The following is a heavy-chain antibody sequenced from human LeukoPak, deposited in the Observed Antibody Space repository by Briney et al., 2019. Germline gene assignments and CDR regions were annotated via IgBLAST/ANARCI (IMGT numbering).Heavy chain of an antibody. J-gene: IGHJ3*02. CDR2: ISGSGGRI. D-gene: IGHD3-10*01. Sequence: GGSLRLSCAASGFTFSSYAMSWVRQAPGKGLEWVSAISGSGGRIYYGASVKGRFTISRDNSKNTLYLQMNSLRAEDPAIYYCVNDQGWFGEWHAFAMWGQGTMVSLSS. CDR1: GFTFSSYA. CDR3: VNDQGWFGEWHAFAM. V-gene: IGHV3-23*01.